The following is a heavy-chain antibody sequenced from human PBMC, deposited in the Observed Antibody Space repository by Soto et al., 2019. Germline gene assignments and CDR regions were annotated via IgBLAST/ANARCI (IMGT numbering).Heavy chain of an antibody. Sequence: SVKVSCKASGGTFSSYAISWLRQSPGQGLEWMGGIIPIFGTANYAQKFQGRVTITADESTSTAYMELSSLRSEDTAVYYCARDLYGGNPDYWGQGTLVTVSS. CDR2: IIPIFGTA. CDR3: ARDLYGGNPDY. J-gene: IGHJ4*02. D-gene: IGHD2-15*01. CDR1: GGTFSSYA. V-gene: IGHV1-69*13.